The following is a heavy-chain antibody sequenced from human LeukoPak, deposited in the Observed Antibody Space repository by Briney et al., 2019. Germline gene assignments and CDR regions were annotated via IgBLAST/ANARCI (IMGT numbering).Heavy chain of an antibody. J-gene: IGHJ4*02. D-gene: IGHD7-27*01. V-gene: IGHV4-61*01. CDR1: GGSVSSGSSY. Sequence: SETLSLTCTVSGGSVSSGSSYWSWIRQPPGQGLEWIGYIYHSGATNYNPSLKSRVTISADTSKNQFSLKLSSVTAADTAVYYCARSPLGYFDDWGQGTLVTVSS. CDR2: IYHSGAT. CDR3: ARSPLGYFDD.